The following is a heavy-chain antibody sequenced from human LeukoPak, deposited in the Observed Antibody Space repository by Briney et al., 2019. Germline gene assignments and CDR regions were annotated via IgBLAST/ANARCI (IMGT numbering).Heavy chain of an antibody. Sequence: SGPALVKPTQTLTLTCTFSGFSLSTSGLCVSWIRQPPGKALEWLALIDWDDDKYYSTSLKTRLTISKDTSKNQVVLTMTNMDPVDTATYYCARVLIVGAPRSFDYWGQGTLVTVSS. V-gene: IGHV2-70*01. CDR2: IDWDDDK. D-gene: IGHD1-26*01. CDR3: ARVLIVGAPRSFDY. J-gene: IGHJ4*02. CDR1: GFSLSTSGLC.